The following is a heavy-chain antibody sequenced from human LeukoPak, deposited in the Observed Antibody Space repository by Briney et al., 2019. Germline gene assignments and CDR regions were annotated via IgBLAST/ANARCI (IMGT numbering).Heavy chain of an antibody. D-gene: IGHD6-13*01. V-gene: IGHV3-74*01. CDR1: GFTFSTYR. Sequence: PGGSLRLSCAASGFTFSTYRMHWVRQAPGKGLVWVSRITSDGSVTIYGDGSGTTYADSVKGRFTISRDNAKNTLYLQMDSLRAEDTAVYYCAREAYSSDWYGPDYWGQGTLVTVSA. CDR2: ITSDGSVTIYGDGSGT. J-gene: IGHJ4*02. CDR3: AREAYSSDWYGPDY.